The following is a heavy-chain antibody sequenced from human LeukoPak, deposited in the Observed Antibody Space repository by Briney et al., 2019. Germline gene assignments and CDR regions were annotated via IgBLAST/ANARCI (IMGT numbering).Heavy chain of an antibody. Sequence: GRSLRLSCAASGFTFSSYGMRWVRQAPGKGLEWVAVISYDGSNKYYADSVKGRFTISRDNSKNTLYLQMNSLRAEDTAVYYCAKLDSSYLDYWGQGTLVTVSS. J-gene: IGHJ4*02. CDR1: GFTFSSYG. CDR2: ISYDGSNK. V-gene: IGHV3-30*18. CDR3: AKLDSSYLDY. D-gene: IGHD3/OR15-3a*01.